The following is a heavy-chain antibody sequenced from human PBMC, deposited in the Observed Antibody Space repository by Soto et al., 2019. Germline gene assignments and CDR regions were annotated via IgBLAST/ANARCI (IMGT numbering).Heavy chain of an antibody. CDR3: ARDPTRDTKSYYYYYGMDV. D-gene: IGHD5-18*01. V-gene: IGHV1-69*13. J-gene: IGHJ6*02. CDR1: GGTFSSYA. CDR2: IIPIFGTA. Sequence: SVKVSCKASGGTFSSYAISWVRQAPGQGLEWMGGIIPIFGTANYAQKFQGRVTITADESTSTAYMELSSLRSEDTAVYYCARDPTRDTKSYYYYYGMDVWGQGTTVTVSS.